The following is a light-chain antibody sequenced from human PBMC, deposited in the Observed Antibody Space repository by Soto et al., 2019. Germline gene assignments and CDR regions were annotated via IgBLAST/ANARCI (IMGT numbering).Light chain of an antibody. V-gene: IGKV3-15*01. CDR3: QQYNNWPPVT. CDR1: QSVSSN. CDR2: GAS. J-gene: IGKJ2*01. Sequence: ETVLTQSPATLSVSPGERVTLSCRASQSVSSNLAWYQQKPGQAPRLLIYGASTTVSGIPARFSGSGSGSEFTLTISSLQSEDFAVYYCQQYNNWPPVTFGQGTKLEIK.